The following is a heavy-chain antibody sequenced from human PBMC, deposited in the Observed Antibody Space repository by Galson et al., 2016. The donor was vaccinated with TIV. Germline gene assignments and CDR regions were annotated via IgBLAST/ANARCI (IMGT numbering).Heavy chain of an antibody. CDR3: ARKAGYYYYAMDV. CDR2: IYYSGRT. J-gene: IGHJ6*02. V-gene: IGHV4-30-4*01. Sequence: SLTCTVSGGSISNSGYYWSWIRQSPGKGLEWIGYIYYSGRTFYNPSLKSRITISVDTSKNQFSVKLTSVTAADAAVYYCARKAGYYYYAMDVWGRGTTVTVSS. CDR1: GGSISNSGYY.